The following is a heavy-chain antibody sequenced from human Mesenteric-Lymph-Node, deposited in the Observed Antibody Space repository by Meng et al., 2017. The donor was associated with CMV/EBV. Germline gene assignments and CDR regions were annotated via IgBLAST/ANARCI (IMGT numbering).Heavy chain of an antibody. J-gene: IGHJ3*02. CDR3: AREHCSSTSCPLAFDI. Sequence: SETLSLTCTVSGGSINRYYWNWIRQPPGKGLEYIGYIYHSGSTNYNPSLQSRLTISVDTSKNQFSLKLSSVTAADTAVYYCAREHCSSTSCPLAFDIWGQGTMVTVSS. CDR2: IYHSGST. D-gene: IGHD2-2*01. CDR1: GGSINRYY. V-gene: IGHV4-59*01.